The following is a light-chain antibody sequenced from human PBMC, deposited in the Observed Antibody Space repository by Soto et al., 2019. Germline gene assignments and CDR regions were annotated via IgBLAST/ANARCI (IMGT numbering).Light chain of an antibody. CDR2: ATS. J-gene: IGKJ5*01. CDR3: QQYDYSPPVT. Sequence: EIVLTQSPGTLSLSPGERATLSCRASQSVSSNSLAWYQQKSGQALRLLIYATSSRATGIPDRFSGSGSGTDFTLTISRLEPEDFAVYYCQQYDYSPPVTFGQGTRLEIK. CDR1: QSVSSNS. V-gene: IGKV3-20*01.